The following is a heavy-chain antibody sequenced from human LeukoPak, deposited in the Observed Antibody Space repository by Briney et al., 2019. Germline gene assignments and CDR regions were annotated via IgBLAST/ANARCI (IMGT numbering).Heavy chain of an antibody. D-gene: IGHD3-22*01. Sequence: GGSLRLSCAASVFTFSSYGMHWVRQAPGKGVGWVAVIWDDGSNKYYAHSVKGRFTISRDNSKNTLYLQMNSLRAEDTAVYYCAKDLTYYDSSGYYYVLDYWGQGTLVTVSS. V-gene: IGHV3-33*06. J-gene: IGHJ4*02. CDR1: VFTFSSYG. CDR2: IWDDGSNK. CDR3: AKDLTYYDSSGYYYVLDY.